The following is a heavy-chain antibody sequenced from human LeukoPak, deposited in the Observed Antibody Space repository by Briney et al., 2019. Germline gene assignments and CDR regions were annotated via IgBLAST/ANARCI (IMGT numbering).Heavy chain of an antibody. Sequence: SETLSLTCTVSGGSISTSNYYWGWIRQPPGKGLEWIGNIFYSGSTYYSPSLKSRVTISVDTSKNQFSLKLSSVTAADTAVYYCARADPVYYYDSSGYNYAFDIWGQGTMVTVSS. J-gene: IGHJ3*02. CDR1: GGSISTSNYY. V-gene: IGHV4-39*07. D-gene: IGHD3-22*01. CDR3: ARADPVYYYDSSGYNYAFDI. CDR2: IFYSGST.